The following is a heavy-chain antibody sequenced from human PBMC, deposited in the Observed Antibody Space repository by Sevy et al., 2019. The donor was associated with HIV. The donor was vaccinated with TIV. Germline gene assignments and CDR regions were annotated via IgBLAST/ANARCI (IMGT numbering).Heavy chain of an antibody. CDR1: GFTFNTHA. CDR2: ISGPGYNT. V-gene: IGHV3-23*01. D-gene: IGHD2-8*01. Sequence: GGSQRLSCAASGFTFNTHAMNWVRQAPGKGLEWVSTISGPGYNTYYADSVKGRFTISRDNSQNTLHLQMNSLRADDTAVYYCAKALNPALESMLQVNLRTLKGFDVWGQGTMVTVSS. J-gene: IGHJ3*01. CDR3: AKALNPALESMLQVNLRTLKGFDV.